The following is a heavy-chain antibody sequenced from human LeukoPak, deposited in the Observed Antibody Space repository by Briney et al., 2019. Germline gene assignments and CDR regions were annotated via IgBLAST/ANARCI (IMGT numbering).Heavy chain of an antibody. CDR2: TYYRSKWYN. V-gene: IGHV6-1*01. CDR1: GDSVSSNSAT. Sequence: SQTLSLTCAISGDSVSSNSATWNWISQSPSRGLEWLGRTYYRSKWYNDYASSVKGRITVNPDTSKNLFSLHLNSVTPEDTAVYYCAAKASYFDSWGQGTLVTVSS. J-gene: IGHJ4*02. D-gene: IGHD2-15*01. CDR3: AAKASYFDS.